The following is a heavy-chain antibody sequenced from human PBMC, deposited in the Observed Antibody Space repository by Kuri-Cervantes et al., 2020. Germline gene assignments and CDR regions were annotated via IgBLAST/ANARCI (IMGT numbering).Heavy chain of an antibody. V-gene: IGHV1-69*13. CDR3: ARVGGSDKPNFDY. CDR2: IIPIFGTG. D-gene: IGHD6-25*01. Sequence: SVKVSCKASGGTFSSYAISWVRQAPGQGLEWMGGIIPIFGTGNYAQKFQGRVTITADESTSTAYMELSSLRSEDTAVYYCARVGGSDKPNFDYWGQGTLVTVSS. J-gene: IGHJ4*02. CDR1: GGTFSSYA.